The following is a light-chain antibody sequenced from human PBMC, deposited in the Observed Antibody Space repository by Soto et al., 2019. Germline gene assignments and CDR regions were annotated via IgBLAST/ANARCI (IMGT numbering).Light chain of an antibody. CDR2: EGS. CDR3: CSYAARHVV. CDR1: SSDVGSDNL. Sequence: QSALTQPASVSGSPGQSITISCTGTSSDVGSDNLVSWYQQHPGKVPKLIIYEGSERPSGVSNRFSGSESGNTASLTISGLQAEDEADYYCCSYAARHVVFGGGTKLTVL. J-gene: IGLJ2*01. V-gene: IGLV2-23*01.